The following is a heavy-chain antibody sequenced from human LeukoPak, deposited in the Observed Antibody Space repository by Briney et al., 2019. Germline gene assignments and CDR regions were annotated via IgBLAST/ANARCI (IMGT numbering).Heavy chain of an antibody. V-gene: IGHV4-61*02. Sequence: SETLSLTCTVSGGSISSGSYYWSWIRQPAGKGLEWIGRIYTSGSTNYNPSLKSRVTISVDTSKNQFSLKLSSVTAADTAVYYCASYFRADFDFWGQGTLVTVSS. D-gene: IGHD2/OR15-2a*01. CDR2: IYTSGST. CDR1: GGSISSGSYY. CDR3: ASYFRADFDF. J-gene: IGHJ4*02.